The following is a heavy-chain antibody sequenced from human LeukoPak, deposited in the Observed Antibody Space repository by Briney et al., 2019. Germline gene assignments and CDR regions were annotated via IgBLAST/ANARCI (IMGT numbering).Heavy chain of an antibody. Sequence: GGSLRLSCAASGFTFSDYAMSWVRQAPGKGLEWLSVISGGSSGSTYYADSVKGRFTISRDNSKNTLYLQMNSLRAEDTAVYYCARHSSGWYGLDYWGQGTLVTVSS. CDR2: ISGGSSGST. CDR1: GFTFSDYA. CDR3: ARHSSGWYGLDY. D-gene: IGHD6-19*01. J-gene: IGHJ4*02. V-gene: IGHV3-23*01.